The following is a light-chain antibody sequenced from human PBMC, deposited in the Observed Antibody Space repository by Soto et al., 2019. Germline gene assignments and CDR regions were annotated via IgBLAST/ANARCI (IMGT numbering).Light chain of an antibody. CDR2: SNN. CDR1: SSNIGSNT. CDR3: AAWDDSLNGYVV. Sequence: QSVLTQPRSASGTPGQRVTISCSGSSSNIGSNTVNWYQHLPGTAPKLLIYSNNQRPSGVPDRFSGSKSGTSASLAISGLQSEDEADYYCAAWDDSLNGYVVFGGGTKVTVL. V-gene: IGLV1-44*01. J-gene: IGLJ2*01.